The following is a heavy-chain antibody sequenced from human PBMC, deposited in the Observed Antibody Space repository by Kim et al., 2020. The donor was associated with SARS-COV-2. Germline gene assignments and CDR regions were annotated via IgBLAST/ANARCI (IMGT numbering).Heavy chain of an antibody. J-gene: IGHJ3*01. V-gene: IGHV3-53*03. Sequence: GGSLRLSCAASGFTASSQYMSWVRQAPGKGLEWVSIAYSSSRMFYADSVKGRFTISGDSSRNTVYLQMNSLRADDTAAYYCARVRVTNKQSPVRGVLHA. CDR3: ARVRVTNKQSPVRGVLHA. CDR2: AYSSSRM. CDR1: GFTASSQY. D-gene: IGHD3-10*01.